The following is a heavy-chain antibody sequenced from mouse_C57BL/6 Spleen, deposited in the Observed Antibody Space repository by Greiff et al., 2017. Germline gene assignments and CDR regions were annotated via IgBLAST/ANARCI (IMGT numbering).Heavy chain of an antibody. J-gene: IGHJ3*01. Sequence: VKLMESGPGLVAPSQSLSITCTVSGFSLTSYGVDWVRQPPGKGLEWLGVIWGGGSKNYNSALMSRLSISKDNSKSQVFLKMNSLQTDDTAMYYCGKRGYGNYGGPGAYWGQGTLVTVSA. CDR2: IWGGGSK. V-gene: IGHV2-9*01. D-gene: IGHD2-10*02. CDR1: GFSLTSYG. CDR3: GKRGYGNYGGPGAY.